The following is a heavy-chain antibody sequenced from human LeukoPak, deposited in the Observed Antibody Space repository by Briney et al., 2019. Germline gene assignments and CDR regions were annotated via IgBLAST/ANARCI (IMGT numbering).Heavy chain of an antibody. CDR3: ARGAMTTLYY. J-gene: IGHJ4*02. V-gene: IGHV3-30*03. CDR2: ISYDGRNQ. Sequence: GGSLRLSCAASGFTFSTYGLHWIRQAPGKGLEWVAVISYDGRNQYYADSVKGRFSISRDNSKNTLYLQMDSLRAEDTAVYYCARGAMTTLYYWGQGTLVTVSS. CDR1: GFTFSTYG. D-gene: IGHD4-17*01.